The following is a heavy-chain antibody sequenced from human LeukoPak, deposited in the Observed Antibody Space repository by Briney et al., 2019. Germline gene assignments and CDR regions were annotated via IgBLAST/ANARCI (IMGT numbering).Heavy chain of an antibody. CDR2: ISSSSSYI. J-gene: IGHJ4*02. CDR1: GFTFSGYS. CDR3: ARGTVVAATLFDY. Sequence: PGGSLRLSCAASGFTFSGYSMNWVRQAPGKGLEWVSSISSSSSYIYYADSVKGRFTISRDNAKKSLYLQMNSLRAEDTAVYYCARGTVVAATLFDYWGQGTLVTVSS. V-gene: IGHV3-21*01. D-gene: IGHD2-15*01.